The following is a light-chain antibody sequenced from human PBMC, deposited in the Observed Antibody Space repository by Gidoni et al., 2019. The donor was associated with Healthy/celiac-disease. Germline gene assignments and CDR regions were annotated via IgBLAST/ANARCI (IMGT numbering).Light chain of an antibody. Sequence: DRQMTQSPSSLSASVGDRVTITCRASQSISSYLNWYQQKPGKAPKLLIYAASSLQSGVPSRFSGSGSGTDFTLTISSLQPEDFATYYCQQSYSTPLGFGGGTKVEIK. CDR1: QSISSY. CDR3: QQSYSTPLG. CDR2: AAS. V-gene: IGKV1-39*01. J-gene: IGKJ4*01.